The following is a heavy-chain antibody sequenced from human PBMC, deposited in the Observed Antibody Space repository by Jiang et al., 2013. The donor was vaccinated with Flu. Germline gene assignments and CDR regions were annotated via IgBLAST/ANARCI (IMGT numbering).Heavy chain of an antibody. J-gene: IGHJ5*02. CDR2: INTNTGNP. CDR3: ARGGGDFWSGYYTGIEYNWFDP. Sequence: TSYAMNWVRQAPGQGLEWMGWINTNTGNPTYAQGFTGRFVFSLDTSVSTAYLQICSLKAEDTAVYYCARGGGDFWSGYYTGIEYNWFDPWGQGTLVTVSS. V-gene: IGHV7-4-1*01. D-gene: IGHD3-3*01. CDR1: TSYA.